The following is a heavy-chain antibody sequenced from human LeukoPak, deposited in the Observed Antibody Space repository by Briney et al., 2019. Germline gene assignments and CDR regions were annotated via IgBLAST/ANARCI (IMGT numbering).Heavy chain of an antibody. CDR3: AKEIYYFDSSGLDY. J-gene: IGHJ4*02. CDR2: ISSSSSYI. V-gene: IGHV3-21*04. Sequence: GGSLRLSCAASGFTFSSYSMNWVRQAPGKGLEWVSSISSSSSYIYYADSVKGRFTISRDNSKNTLYLQLNSLRADDTAVYYCAKEIYYFDSSGLDYWGQGTLVTVSS. CDR1: GFTFSSYS. D-gene: IGHD3-22*01.